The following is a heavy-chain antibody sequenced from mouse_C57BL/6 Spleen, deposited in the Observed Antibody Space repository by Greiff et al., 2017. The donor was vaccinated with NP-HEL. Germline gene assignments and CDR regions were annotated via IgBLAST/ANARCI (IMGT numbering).Heavy chain of an antibody. CDR1: GYTFTSYW. V-gene: IGHV1-64*01. CDR3: ARSEGGEYYYGSSPFDV. D-gene: IGHD1-1*01. CDR2: IHPNSGST. J-gene: IGHJ1*03. Sequence: QVQLQQPGAELVKPGASVKLSCKASGYTFTSYWMHWVKQRPGQGLEWIGMIHPNSGSTNYNEKFKSKATLTVDKSSSTAYMQLSSLTSEDSAVYYCARSEGGEYYYGSSPFDVWGTGTTVTVSS.